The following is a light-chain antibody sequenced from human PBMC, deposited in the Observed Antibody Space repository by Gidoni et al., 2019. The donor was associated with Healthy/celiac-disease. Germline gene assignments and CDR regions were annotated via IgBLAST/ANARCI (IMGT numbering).Light chain of an antibody. J-gene: IGKJ4*01. CDR3: QQYDNLPLT. V-gene: IGKV1-33*01. CDR2: DAS. CDR1: QDISNY. Sequence: DIQMTQSPSSLSASVGDRVTITCQASQDISNYLYWYQQKPGKAPKLLIYDASNLETGVPSRFSGSGSGTDFTFTISSLQSEDIATYYCQQYDNLPLTFGGGTKVEIK.